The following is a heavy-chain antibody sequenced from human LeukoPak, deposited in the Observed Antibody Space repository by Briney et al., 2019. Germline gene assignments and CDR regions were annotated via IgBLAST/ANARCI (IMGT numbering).Heavy chain of an antibody. CDR1: GGTFSSYA. V-gene: IGHV1-69*04. J-gene: IGHJ4*02. Sequence: SVKVSCKASGGTFSSYAISWVRQAPGQGLEWMGRIIPILGIANYAQKFQGRVTITADKSTSTAYMELSSLRSEDTAVYYCARSRYGDCVFDYWGQGTLVTVSS. CDR2: IIPILGIA. CDR3: ARSRYGDCVFDY. D-gene: IGHD4-17*01.